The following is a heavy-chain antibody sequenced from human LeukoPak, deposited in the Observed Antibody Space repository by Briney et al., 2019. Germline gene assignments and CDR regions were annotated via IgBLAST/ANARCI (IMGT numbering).Heavy chain of an antibody. J-gene: IGHJ4*02. Sequence: ASVKVSCKASGYTFTGYYMHWVRQAPGQGLEWMGWIHPNSGGTKYAQRFQGRVTVTRDTSISTVYMELSRLRSDDTAVYYCARWGKYYYDSSGYYYWGQATLVSVSS. CDR3: ARWGKYYYDSSGYYY. CDR1: GYTFTGYY. V-gene: IGHV1-2*02. D-gene: IGHD3-22*01. CDR2: IHPNSGGT.